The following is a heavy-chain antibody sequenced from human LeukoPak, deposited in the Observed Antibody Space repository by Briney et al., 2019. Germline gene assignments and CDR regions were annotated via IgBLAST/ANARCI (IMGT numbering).Heavy chain of an antibody. CDR3: SRELRTFDS. J-gene: IGHJ4*02. CDR1: GFTFSSYW. V-gene: IGHV3-7*01. Sequence: GGSLRLSCAASGFTFSSYWMTWVRQAPGKGLEWVANIKHNGDELNYVDSVEDRFTISRDNAKNSLYLQMTSLRAKDPAVYYCSRELRTFDSWGQGTLVTVSS. CDR2: IKHNGDEL. D-gene: IGHD3-16*01.